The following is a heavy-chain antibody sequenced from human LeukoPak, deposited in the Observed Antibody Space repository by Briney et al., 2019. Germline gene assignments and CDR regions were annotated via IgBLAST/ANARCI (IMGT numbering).Heavy chain of an antibody. J-gene: IGHJ5*02. CDR2: IYTSGNT. CDR3: ARDGAGTSGWFDP. V-gene: IGHV4-4*07. Sequence: PSETLSLTCTVSGGSISGYYWSWIRQPAGKGLEWIGRIYTSGNTNYNPSLRSRVTMSLDTSKSQFSLKLSSVTAADTAVYYYARDGAGTSGWFDPWGPGNLVTV. D-gene: IGHD6-13*01. CDR1: GGSISGYY.